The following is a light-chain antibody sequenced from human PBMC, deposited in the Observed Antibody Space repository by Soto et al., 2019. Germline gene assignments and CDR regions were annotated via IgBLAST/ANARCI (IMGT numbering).Light chain of an antibody. CDR3: QQRSNWLWT. J-gene: IGKJ1*01. V-gene: IGKV3-11*01. CDR2: DAS. CDR1: PSVRSY. Sequence: EIVLTQSPATLSLSPGERATLSCRASPSVRSYLAWYQQKPGQAPRLLIYDASNRATGIPARFSGSGSGTDFTLTISSLEPEDFAVYYCQQRSNWLWTFGQGTKVEIK.